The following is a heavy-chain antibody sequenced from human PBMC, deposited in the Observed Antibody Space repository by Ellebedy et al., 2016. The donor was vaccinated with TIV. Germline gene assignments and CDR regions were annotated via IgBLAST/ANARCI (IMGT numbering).Heavy chain of an antibody. V-gene: IGHV3-33*01. CDR3: AREEGGNGYTKRGCFDY. D-gene: IGHD5-24*01. CDR1: GFTFSGNG. CDR2: IWYDGSNK. J-gene: IGHJ4*02. Sequence: GESLKISCAASGFTFSGNGMHWVRQAPGKGLEWVAVIWYDGSNKYYADSVKGRFTISRDNSKNTLYLQMNSQRAEDTAVYYCAREEGGNGYTKRGCFDYWGQGTLVTVSS.